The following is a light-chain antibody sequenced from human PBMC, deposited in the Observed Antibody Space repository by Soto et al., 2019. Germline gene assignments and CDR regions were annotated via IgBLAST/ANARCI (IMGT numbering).Light chain of an antibody. V-gene: IGKV1-27*01. J-gene: IGKJ1*01. CDR3: QRYNTAPQT. CDR2: AAF. CDR1: QDIGRY. Sequence: DIQMTQSPSTLSASVGDRVTISCRASQDIGRYLAWYQQKPGKVPELLIYAAFTLQSGVPSRFRGSGSGTSFTLTITNLQPEDVASYYCQRYNTAPQTFGQGTKVEIK.